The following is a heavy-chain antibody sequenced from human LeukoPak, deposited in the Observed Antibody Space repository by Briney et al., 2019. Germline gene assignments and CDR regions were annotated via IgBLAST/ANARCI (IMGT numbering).Heavy chain of an antibody. J-gene: IGHJ4*02. D-gene: IGHD2-15*01. CDR1: GYTFTSYG. V-gene: IGHV1-18*01. Sequence: GASVKVSCKASGYTFTSYGISWVRQAPGQGLEWMGWISAYNGNTNYAQKLQGRVTMTTDTSTSTAYMELRSLRSDDTAVYYCARSPPIVVVAAAADFSFDYWGQGTLVTVSS. CDR2: ISAYNGNT. CDR3: ARSPPIVVVAAAADFSFDY.